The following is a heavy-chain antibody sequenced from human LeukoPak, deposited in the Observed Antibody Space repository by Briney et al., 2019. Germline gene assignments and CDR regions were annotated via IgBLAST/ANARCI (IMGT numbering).Heavy chain of an antibody. CDR2: INPSGGST. J-gene: IGHJ6*03. Sequence: ASVKVSCKASGYTFTGYYMHWVRQAPGQGLEWMGIINPSGGSTSYAQKFQGRVTMTRDMSTSTVYMELSSLRSEDTAVYYCARVAAEVVGVPGAIGFGWLRRDYYYMDVWGKGTTVTVSS. D-gene: IGHD2-2*02. V-gene: IGHV1-46*01. CDR3: ARVAAEVVGVPGAIGFGWLRRDYYYMDV. CDR1: GYTFTGYY.